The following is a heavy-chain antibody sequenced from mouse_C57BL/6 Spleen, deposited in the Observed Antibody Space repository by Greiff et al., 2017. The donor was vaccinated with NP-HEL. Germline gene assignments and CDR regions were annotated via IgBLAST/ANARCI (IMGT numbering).Heavy chain of an antibody. CDR2: INPNNGGT. Sequence: VQLQQSGPELVKPGASVKIPCKASGYTFTDYNMDWVKQSHGKSLEWIGDINPNNGGTIYNQKFKGKATLTVDKSSSTAYMELRSLTSEDTAVYYCARFWDYADYYAMDYWGQGTSVTVSS. V-gene: IGHV1-18*01. CDR3: ARFWDYADYYAMDY. CDR1: GYTFTDYN. D-gene: IGHD2-4*01. J-gene: IGHJ4*01.